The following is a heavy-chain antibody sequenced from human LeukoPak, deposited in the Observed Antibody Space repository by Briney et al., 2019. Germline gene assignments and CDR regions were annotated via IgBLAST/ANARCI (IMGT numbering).Heavy chain of an antibody. J-gene: IGHJ4*02. CDR1: GGSISSYY. V-gene: IGHV4-34*01. CDR3: ARVLPKGGHYGDYGFDY. D-gene: IGHD4-17*01. CDR2: INHSGST. Sequence: PSETLSLTCTVSGGSISSYYWSWIRQPPGKGLEWIGEINHSGSTNYNPSLKSRVTISIDTSKNQFSLNLSSVTAADTAVYYCARVLPKGGHYGDYGFDYWGQGTLVTVSS.